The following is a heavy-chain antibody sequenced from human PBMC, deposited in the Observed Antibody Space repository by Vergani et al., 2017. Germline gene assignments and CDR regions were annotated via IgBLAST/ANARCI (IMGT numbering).Heavy chain of an antibody. J-gene: IGHJ6*03. V-gene: IGHV4-38-2*02. CDR3: ARETVVTSWDGYRFHYMDV. CDR2: TSTDGSP. D-gene: IGHD3-16*02. Sequence: QVQLQESGPGLVKPSETLSLTCTVSGDSVISTDYHWGWIRQPPGKGLEWIGRTSTDGSPNYNPSLKSRVTVSVDTSKTQISLRLTSVTAEDTAVYYCARETVVTSWDGYRFHYMDVWGKGTTVTVSS. CDR1: GDSVISTDYH.